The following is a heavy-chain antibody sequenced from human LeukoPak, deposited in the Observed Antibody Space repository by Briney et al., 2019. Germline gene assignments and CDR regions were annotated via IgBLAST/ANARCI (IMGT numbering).Heavy chain of an antibody. CDR2: IIPILGIA. V-gene: IGHV1-69*04. CDR3: ARKSIVGAAYYYYGMDV. Sequence: ASVKVSCKASGGTFSSYAISWVRQAPGQGLEWMGRIIPILGIANYAQKFQGRVTITADKSTSTAYMELSSLRSEDTAVYYCARKSIVGAAYYYYGMDVWGQGTTVTVSS. CDR1: GGTFSSYA. J-gene: IGHJ6*02. D-gene: IGHD1-26*01.